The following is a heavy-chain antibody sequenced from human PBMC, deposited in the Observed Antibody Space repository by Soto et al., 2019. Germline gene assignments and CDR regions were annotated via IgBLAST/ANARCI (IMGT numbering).Heavy chain of an antibody. Sequence: QVQLVQSGAEVKKPGASVKVSCQTSGYNFSAYYFNWVRQAAGQGPEWMGWLNPRNGQTGYVQKFRGRVTLTRDTSIATVYLELSRLTAEDTAIYFCARETDTSMVDYWGQGTLVTVSS. CDR2: LNPRNGQT. D-gene: IGHD5-18*01. CDR3: ARETDTSMVDY. CDR1: GYNFSAYY. J-gene: IGHJ4*02. V-gene: IGHV1-8*01.